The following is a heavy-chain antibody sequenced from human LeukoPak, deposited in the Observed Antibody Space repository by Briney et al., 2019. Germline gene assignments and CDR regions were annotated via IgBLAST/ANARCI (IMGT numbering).Heavy chain of an antibody. Sequence: PSETLSLTCTVSGGSISSYYWSWIRQPPGKGLEWVGYIYYSGSTNYNPSLKSRVTISVDTSKNQFSLKLSSVPAADTAVYYCARTATDSFDIWGQGTMVTVSS. CDR1: GGSISSYY. CDR3: ARTATDSFDI. CDR2: IYYSGST. J-gene: IGHJ3*02. V-gene: IGHV4-59*01. D-gene: IGHD5-18*01.